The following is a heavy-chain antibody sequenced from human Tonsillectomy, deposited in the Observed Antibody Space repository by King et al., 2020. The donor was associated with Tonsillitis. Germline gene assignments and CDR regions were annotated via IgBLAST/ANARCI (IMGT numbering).Heavy chain of an antibody. Sequence: QVQLVESGAEVKKPGASVKVSCKASGYTFTDFYIHWVRQAPGQGLEWVGWINPNTGGTNYALRFQGRVTMTMDTSISTAYMKLSRLTSDDTAVYYCARRRLSGGSCIYYYCYAMDVWGQGTAVTVSS. CDR1: GYTFTDFY. D-gene: IGHD2-15*01. CDR2: INPNTGGT. J-gene: IGHJ6*02. V-gene: IGHV1-2*02. CDR3: ARRRLSGGSCIYYYCYAMDV.